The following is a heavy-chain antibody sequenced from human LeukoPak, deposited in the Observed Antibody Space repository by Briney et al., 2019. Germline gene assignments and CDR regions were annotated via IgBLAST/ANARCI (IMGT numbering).Heavy chain of an antibody. CDR3: ARKNSIAAAGTEFDP. Sequence: GESLKISCKGSGYSFTSYWIGWVRQMPGKGLEWMGIIYPGDSDTRYSPSFQGQVTISADKSISTAYLQWSSLKASDTAMYYCARKNSIAAAGTEFDPWGQGTLVTVSS. D-gene: IGHD6-13*01. J-gene: IGHJ5*02. V-gene: IGHV5-51*01. CDR2: IYPGDSDT. CDR1: GYSFTSYW.